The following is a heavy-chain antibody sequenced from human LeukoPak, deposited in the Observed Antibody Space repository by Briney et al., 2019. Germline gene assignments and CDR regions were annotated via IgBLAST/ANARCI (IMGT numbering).Heavy chain of an antibody. Sequence: GGSLRLSCAASGFTVSSNYMSWVRQASGKGLEWVGRIRSKTSSYATAYTASVKGRFTISRDDSKNTAYLQMNSLKTEDTAVYYCTVNYCSGGSCYMLWGQGTLVTVSS. CDR2: IRSKTSSYAT. CDR3: TVNYCSGGSCYML. CDR1: GFTVSSNY. D-gene: IGHD2-15*01. V-gene: IGHV3-73*01. J-gene: IGHJ4*02.